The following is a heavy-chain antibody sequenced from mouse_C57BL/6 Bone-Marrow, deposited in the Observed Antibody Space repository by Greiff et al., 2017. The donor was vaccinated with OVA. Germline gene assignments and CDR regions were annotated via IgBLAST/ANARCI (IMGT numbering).Heavy chain of an antibody. Sequence: EVKLMESGPELVKPGASVKISCKASGYSFTGYYMNWVKQSPEKSLEWIGEINPSTGGTTYNQKFKAKATLTVNKSSSTAYMQLKSLTSEDSAVYYCARTTTVVADAMDYWGQGTSVTVSS. J-gene: IGHJ4*01. CDR2: INPSTGGT. V-gene: IGHV1-42*01. CDR3: ARTTTVVADAMDY. D-gene: IGHD1-1*01. CDR1: GYSFTGYY.